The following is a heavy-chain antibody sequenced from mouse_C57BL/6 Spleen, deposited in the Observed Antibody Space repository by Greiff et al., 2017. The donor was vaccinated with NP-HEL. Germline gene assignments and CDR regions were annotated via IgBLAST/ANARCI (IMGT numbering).Heavy chain of an antibody. V-gene: IGHV1-82*01. CDR3: ARSYYYATGDY. CDR2: IYPGDGDT. J-gene: IGHJ4*01. D-gene: IGHD1-1*01. CDR1: GYAFSSSW. Sequence: QVQLKQSGPELVKPGASVKISCKASGYAFSSSWMNWVKQRPGKGLEWIGRIYPGDGDTNYNGKFKGKATLTADKSSSTAYMQLSSLTSEDSAVYFCARSYYYATGDYWGQGTSVTVSS.